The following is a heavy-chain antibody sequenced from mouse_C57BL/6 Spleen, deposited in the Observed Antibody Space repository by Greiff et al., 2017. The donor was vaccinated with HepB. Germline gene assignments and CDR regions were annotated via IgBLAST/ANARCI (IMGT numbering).Heavy chain of an antibody. CDR3: ARRADYDKGHFDY. Sequence: VQLQQSGAELARPGASVKLSCKASGYTFTSYGISWVKQRTGQGLEWIGEIYPRSGNTYYNEKFKGKATLTADKSSSTAYMELRSLTSEDSAVYFCARRADYDKGHFDYWGQGTTLTVSS. J-gene: IGHJ2*01. CDR2: IYPRSGNT. V-gene: IGHV1-81*01. D-gene: IGHD2-4*01. CDR1: GYTFTSYG.